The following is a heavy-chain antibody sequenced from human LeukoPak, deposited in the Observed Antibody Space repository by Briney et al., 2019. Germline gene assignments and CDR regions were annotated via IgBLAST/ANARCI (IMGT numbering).Heavy chain of an antibody. V-gene: IGHV3-21*05. J-gene: IGHJ4*02. Sequence: GGSLRLSCAASGFTFSTYAMKWVCQAPGKGLEWGSHIYSRGTYTFYAHSVKGRLTISRDNAKNSLSLQLSSLRAEATAVYYCARDSGSSGSLDYWGQGTLVTVSS. CDR3: ARDSGSSGSLDY. D-gene: IGHD6-19*01. CDR1: GFTFSTYA. CDR2: IYSRGTYT.